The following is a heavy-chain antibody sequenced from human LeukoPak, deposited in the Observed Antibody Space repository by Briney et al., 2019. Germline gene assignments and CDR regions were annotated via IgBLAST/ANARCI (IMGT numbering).Heavy chain of an antibody. CDR2: IYYSGST. Sequence: SETLSLTCTVSGGSISSYYWSWIRQPPGKGLEWIGYIYYSGSTNYNPSLKSRVTISVDTSKNQFSLKLSSVTAADTAVYYCARHVKGDWNRPKHFDYWGQGTLVAVSS. D-gene: IGHD1-1*01. J-gene: IGHJ4*02. CDR3: ARHVKGDWNRPKHFDY. V-gene: IGHV4-59*08. CDR1: GGSISSYY.